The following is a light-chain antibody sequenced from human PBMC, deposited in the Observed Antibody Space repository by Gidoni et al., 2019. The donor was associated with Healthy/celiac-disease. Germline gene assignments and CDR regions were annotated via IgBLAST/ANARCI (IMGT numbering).Light chain of an antibody. J-gene: IGKJ4*01. V-gene: IGKV3-11*01. CDR1: QSVSRF. Sequence: EIVFTQSPATLSLSPGERATLSCRASQSVSRFLAWYQQKPGQAPRLLIYDASNRATGIPVRFSGSGSGTDFTLTISSLEPEDFAVYYCQQRSNWSLTFGGGTKVEIK. CDR2: DAS. CDR3: QQRSNWSLT.